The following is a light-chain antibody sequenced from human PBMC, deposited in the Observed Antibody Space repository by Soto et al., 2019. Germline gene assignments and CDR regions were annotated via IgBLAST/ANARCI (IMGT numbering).Light chain of an antibody. CDR3: QHYGRSPWT. CDR2: GAS. V-gene: IGKV3-20*01. J-gene: IGKJ1*01. Sequence: EIVLTQSPGTLSLSPGERATLSCRASQSVSSSYLAWYQQKPGQAPRLLIYGASSRATGIPDRFSASGSGTDFTLTISRLEPEDFAVYDCQHYGRSPWTFGQGTKVESK. CDR1: QSVSSSY.